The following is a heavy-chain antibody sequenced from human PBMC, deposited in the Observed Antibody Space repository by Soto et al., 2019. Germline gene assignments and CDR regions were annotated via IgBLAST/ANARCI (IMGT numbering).Heavy chain of an antibody. J-gene: IGHJ5*02. CDR3: AKGYGSGSYYTGVDWFDP. CDR2: ISYDGSNK. D-gene: IGHD3-10*01. V-gene: IGHV3-30*18. CDR1: GFTFSSYG. Sequence: VQLVESGGGVVQPGRSLRLSCAASGFTFSSYGMHWVRQAPGKGLEWVAVISYDGSNKYYADSVKGRFTISRDNSKNTLYLQMNSLRAEDTAVYYCAKGYGSGSYYTGVDWFDPWGHGTLVTVSS.